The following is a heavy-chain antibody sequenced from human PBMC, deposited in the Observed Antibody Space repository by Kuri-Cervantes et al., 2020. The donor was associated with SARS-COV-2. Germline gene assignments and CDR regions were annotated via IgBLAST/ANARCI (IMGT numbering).Heavy chain of an antibody. CDR3: AKGHCIGGLCWPRYGVDV. D-gene: IGHD2-8*02. CDR2: ISSSSSYI. Sequence: GESLKISCAASGFTFSSYSMNWVRQAPGKGLEWVSSISSSSSYIYYADSVKGRFTISRDNSKNTLYLHMKSLRDEDTAVYYCAKGHCIGGLCWPRYGVDVWGQGTTVTVSS. J-gene: IGHJ6*02. V-gene: IGHV3-21*04. CDR1: GFTFSSYS.